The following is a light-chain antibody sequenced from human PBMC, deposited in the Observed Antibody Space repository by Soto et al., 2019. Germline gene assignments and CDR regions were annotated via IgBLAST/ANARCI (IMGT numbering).Light chain of an antibody. CDR2: DAS. Sequence: DIHMSQSPSTLSASVGYRVTITCRASQSISRWLAWYQQKPVKAPKLLXYDASSLESGVPSRFSGSGSGTEFTLTISSLQHDDFANYYCQQYNSYSPTTFGQGTKVDIK. CDR3: QQYNSYSPTT. V-gene: IGKV1-5*01. J-gene: IGKJ1*01. CDR1: QSISRW.